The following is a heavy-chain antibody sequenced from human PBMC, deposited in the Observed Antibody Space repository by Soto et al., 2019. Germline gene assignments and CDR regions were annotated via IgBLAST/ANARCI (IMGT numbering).Heavy chain of an antibody. V-gene: IGHV1-3*01. CDR3: ARADFYDFWSGYYNI. Sequence: GASVKVSCKASGYTFTSYAMHWVRQAPGQRLEWMGWINAGNGNTKYSQKFHGRVTITRDTSASTAYMELSSLRSEDTAVYYCARADFYDFWSGYYNIWGQGTLVTVSS. CDR1: GYTFTSYA. CDR2: INAGNGNT. J-gene: IGHJ4*02. D-gene: IGHD3-3*01.